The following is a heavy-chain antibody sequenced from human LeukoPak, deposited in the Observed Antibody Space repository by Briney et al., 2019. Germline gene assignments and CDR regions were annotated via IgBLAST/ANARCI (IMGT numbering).Heavy chain of an antibody. D-gene: IGHD1-26*01. V-gene: IGHV3-23*01. CDR1: GFTFNKFA. CDR3: AKDVPDIVGVPMFDS. J-gene: IGHJ4*02. Sequence: GGSLRLSCAASGFTFNKFAMNWVRQAPVKGLEWVSTISSNGANTHYADSVKGRFTISRDDSKNTLYLQMDSLRAEDTAIYYCAKDVPDIVGVPMFDSWSQRTLVTVSS. CDR2: ISSNGANT.